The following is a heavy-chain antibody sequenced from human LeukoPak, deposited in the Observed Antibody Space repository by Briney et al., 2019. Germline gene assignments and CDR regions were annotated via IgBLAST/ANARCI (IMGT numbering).Heavy chain of an antibody. J-gene: IGHJ4*02. Sequence: ASVKVSCKASGYTFNSYSINWVRQAPGQGLEWMGSINAYNGNTNYAQKVQGRVTMTTDTSTSTAYMELRSLRSDDTALYYYARDGFRGPSDYWGQGTLVTVSS. V-gene: IGHV1-18*01. CDR1: GYTFNSYS. D-gene: IGHD3-16*01. CDR2: INAYNGNT. CDR3: ARDGFRGPSDY.